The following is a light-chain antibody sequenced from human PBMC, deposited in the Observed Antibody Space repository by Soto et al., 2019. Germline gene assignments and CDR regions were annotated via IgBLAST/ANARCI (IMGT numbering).Light chain of an antibody. Sequence: TQSPAILSVSPGERATLSCRASQSVSSNYLAWYQQKPGQAPRLLIHAASTRATGIPDRFSGSGSGTDFTLTISRLEPEDFAVYYCQRYGSSPQTFGQGTKVDI. CDR1: QSVSSNY. CDR3: QRYGSSPQT. J-gene: IGKJ1*01. V-gene: IGKV3-20*01. CDR2: AAS.